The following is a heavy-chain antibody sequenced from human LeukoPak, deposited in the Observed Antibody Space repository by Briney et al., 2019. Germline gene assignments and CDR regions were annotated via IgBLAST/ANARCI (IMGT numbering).Heavy chain of an antibody. CDR2: IYYSGST. Sequence: SETLSLTCTVSGGSISSSNYYWGCIRQPPGKGLEWIGSIYYSGSTYYTPSLKSRVTISVDTSKNQFSLKLSSVTAADTAVYYCARVRLMSAAVDYWGQGTLVTVSS. V-gene: IGHV4-39*07. J-gene: IGHJ4*02. D-gene: IGHD3-10*02. CDR1: GGSISSSNYY. CDR3: ARVRLMSAAVDY.